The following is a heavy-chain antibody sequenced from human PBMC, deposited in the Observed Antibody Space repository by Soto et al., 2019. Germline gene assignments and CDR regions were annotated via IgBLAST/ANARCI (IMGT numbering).Heavy chain of an antibody. CDR2: IYWDDDK. J-gene: IGHJ4*02. V-gene: IGHV2-5*02. CDR1: GFSLSTSGVG. D-gene: IGHD3-10*01. Sequence: QITLKESGPTLVKPTQTLTLTCTFSGFSLSTSGVGVGWIRQPPGKALEWLALIYWDDDKRYSPSLKSRLTITTDTSKNQVVLTMTNMDPVDTATYYCAHPDAYYGSGSLSGFDYWGQGTLVTVSS. CDR3: AHPDAYYGSGSLSGFDY.